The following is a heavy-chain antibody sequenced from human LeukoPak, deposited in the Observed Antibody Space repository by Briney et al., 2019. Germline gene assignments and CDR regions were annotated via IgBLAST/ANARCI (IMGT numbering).Heavy chain of an antibody. J-gene: IGHJ3*02. CDR2: IYSGGST. D-gene: IGHD1-14*01. Sequence: GGSLRLSCAASGCSVNSNYMSWVRQAPGKGLEWVLVIYSGGSTYYADSVKGRFTISRHISKNTLYLQMNSLRAEDTAVYYCARAGPYDAFDIWGQGTMVTVSS. CDR3: ARAGPYDAFDI. CDR1: GCSVNSNY. V-gene: IGHV3-53*04.